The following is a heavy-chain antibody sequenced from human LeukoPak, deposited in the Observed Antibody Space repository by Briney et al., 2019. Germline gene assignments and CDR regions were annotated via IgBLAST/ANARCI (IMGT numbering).Heavy chain of an antibody. D-gene: IGHD6-6*01. CDR3: ARHLVWGGSSSSLGY. V-gene: IGHV3-48*01. J-gene: IGHJ4*02. CDR1: GFNFSSYS. Sequence: GGSLRLSCEGSGFNFSSYSMNWVRQAPGKGLEWVSFITGSSRAIYYADSVKDRFIISRDNAKNSVYMQLNSLRAEDTAIYYCARHLVWGGSSSSLGYWGQGTLVTVSS. CDR2: ITGSSRAI.